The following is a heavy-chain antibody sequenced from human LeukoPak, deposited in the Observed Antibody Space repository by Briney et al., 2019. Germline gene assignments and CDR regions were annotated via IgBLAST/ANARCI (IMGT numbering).Heavy chain of an antibody. D-gene: IGHD2-2*01. Sequence: ASVKVSCKASGYTFTGYYMHWVRQAPGQGLEWMGWISAYNGNTNYAQKLQGRVTMTTDTSTSTAYMGLRSLRSDDTAVYYCARDVTDIVVVPPQHDWFDPWGQGTLVTVSS. CDR2: ISAYNGNT. CDR1: GYTFTGYY. J-gene: IGHJ5*02. V-gene: IGHV1-18*04. CDR3: ARDVTDIVVVPPQHDWFDP.